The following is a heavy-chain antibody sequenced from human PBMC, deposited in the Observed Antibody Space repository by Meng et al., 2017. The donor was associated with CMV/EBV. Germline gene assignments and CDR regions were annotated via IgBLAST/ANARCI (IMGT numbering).Heavy chain of an antibody. CDR1: GGSISSSSYY. J-gene: IGHJ1*01. Sequence: SETLSLTCTVSGGSISSSSYYWGWIRQPPGKGLEWIGSIYYSGSTYYNPSLKSRVTISVDTSKNQFSLKLSSVTAADTAVYYCERLGQYRYFQHWGQGTLVTVSS. V-gene: IGHV4-39*01. CDR3: ERLGQYRYFQH. D-gene: IGHD3-16*01. CDR2: IYYSGST.